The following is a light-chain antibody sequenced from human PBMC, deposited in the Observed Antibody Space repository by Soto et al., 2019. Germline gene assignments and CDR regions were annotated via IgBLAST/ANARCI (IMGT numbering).Light chain of an antibody. Sequence: DIQLTQSPSFLSASVGDRVTITCRASQPISNYLAWYQQKPGRAPKLLMYDASTLQSGVPSRFSGSGSGTEFTLTISSLQPEDFATYYCQQLYSFPLTFGGGTKVDNK. J-gene: IGKJ4*01. V-gene: IGKV1-9*01. CDR2: DAS. CDR1: QPISNY. CDR3: QQLYSFPLT.